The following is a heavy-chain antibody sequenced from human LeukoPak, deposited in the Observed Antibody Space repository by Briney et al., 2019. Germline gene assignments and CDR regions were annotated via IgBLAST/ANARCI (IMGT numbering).Heavy chain of an antibody. V-gene: IGHV5-51*01. CDR2: IYPGDSDT. CDR1: GYSFTSYW. D-gene: IGHD5-18*01. CDR3: ARRRGYSYGYLGGIAFDI. Sequence: PGESLKISCKGSGYSFTSYWIGWVRQMPGKGLEWMGIIYPGDSDTRYSPSFQGQVTISADESISTAYLQWSSLKASDTAMYYCARRRGYSYGYLGGIAFDIWGQGTMVTVSS. J-gene: IGHJ3*02.